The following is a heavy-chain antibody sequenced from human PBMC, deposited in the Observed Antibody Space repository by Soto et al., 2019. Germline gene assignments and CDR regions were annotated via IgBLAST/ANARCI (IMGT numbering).Heavy chain of an antibody. V-gene: IGHV2-5*02. J-gene: IGHJ4*02. CDR1: GFSLSTTEIG. CDR2: IYWDDDK. D-gene: IGHD6-6*01. CDR3: ARRGPYISSSGGAFDY. Sequence: QITLKESGPTLVKPTQTLTLTCTFSGFSLSTTEIGVAWIRQPPGKALEWLALIYWDDDKRYSPSLKSRLTNTKDTSKTQVVLTMTNMDPVDTATYFCARRGPYISSSGGAFDYWGQGTRVTVSS.